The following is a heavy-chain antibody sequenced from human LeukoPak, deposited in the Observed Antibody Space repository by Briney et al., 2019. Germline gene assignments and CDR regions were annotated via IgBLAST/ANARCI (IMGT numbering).Heavy chain of an antibody. CDR3: ARAGYYDSSGYYWPWYYFDY. J-gene: IGHJ4*02. CDR1: GFTFSSYW. CDR2: IKQDGSEK. V-gene: IGHV3-7*01. Sequence: GGSLRLSCAASGFTFSSYWMSWVRQAPGKGLEWVANIKQDGSEKYYVDSVKGRFTISRDNAKNSLYLQMNSLRAEDTAVYYCARAGYYDSSGYYWPWYYFDYWGQGTLVTVSS. D-gene: IGHD3-22*01.